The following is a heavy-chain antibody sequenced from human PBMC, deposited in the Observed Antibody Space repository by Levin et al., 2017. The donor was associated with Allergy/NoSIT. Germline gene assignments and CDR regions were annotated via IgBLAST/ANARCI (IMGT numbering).Heavy chain of an antibody. J-gene: IGHJ5*02. CDR2: INPNSGGT. V-gene: IGHV1-2*02. D-gene: IGHD3-10*01. Sequence: GESLKISCKASGYTFTGYYMHWVRQAPGQGLEWMGWINPNSGGTNYAQKFQGRVTMTRDTSISTAYMELSRLRSDDTAVYYCARGGSPNPYYYGSGTGWFDPWGQGTLVTVSS. CDR3: ARGGSPNPYYYGSGTGWFDP. CDR1: GYTFTGYY.